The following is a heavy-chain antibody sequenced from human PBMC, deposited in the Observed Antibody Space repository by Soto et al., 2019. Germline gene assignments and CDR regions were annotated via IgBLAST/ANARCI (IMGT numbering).Heavy chain of an antibody. V-gene: IGHV3-33*01. Sequence: PGGSLRLSCAASGFSFSTSGMHWVRQPPGKGLEWVSAFWYDGGNKYYADSVKGRFTVSRDISKNALYLQMNSLRAEDTAIYYCVRDSKWFGNFFLHYWGQGTLVTVSS. CDR1: GFSFSTSG. CDR3: VRDSKWFGNFFLHY. CDR2: FWYDGGNK. D-gene: IGHD3-10*01. J-gene: IGHJ4*02.